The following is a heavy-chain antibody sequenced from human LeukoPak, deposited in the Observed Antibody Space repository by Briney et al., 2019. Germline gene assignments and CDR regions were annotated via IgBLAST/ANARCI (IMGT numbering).Heavy chain of an antibody. CDR3: AREESTVTTIFDY. V-gene: IGHV1-2*02. CDR2: INPNSGGT. J-gene: IGHJ4*02. D-gene: IGHD4-17*01. CDR1: GYTFTGYY. Sequence: ASVKVSCKASGYTFTGYYMHWVRQAPGQGLEWMGWINPNSGGTNYAQKFQGRVTMTRDTSISTAYMELSRLRSDDTAVYYCAREESTVTTIFDYWGQGTLVTVSS.